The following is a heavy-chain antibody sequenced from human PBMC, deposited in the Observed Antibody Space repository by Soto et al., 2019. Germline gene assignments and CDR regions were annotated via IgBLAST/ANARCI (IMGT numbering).Heavy chain of an antibody. Sequence: PSETLSLTCTVSGGSISSGDYYWSWIRQPPGKGLEWIGEINHSGSTNYNPSLKSRVTISVGTSKNQFSLKLSSVTAADTAVYYCARAGGGRGYYGSGIGYYYGMDVWGQGTTVTVSS. CDR2: INHSGST. CDR1: GGSISSGDYY. D-gene: IGHD3-10*01. V-gene: IGHV4-39*07. CDR3: ARAGGGRGYYGSGIGYYYGMDV. J-gene: IGHJ6*02.